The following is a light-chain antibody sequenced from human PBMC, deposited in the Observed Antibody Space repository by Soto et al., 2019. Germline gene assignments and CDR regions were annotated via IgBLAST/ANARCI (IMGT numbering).Light chain of an antibody. CDR2: IAS. J-gene: IGKJ1*01. Sequence: EIVLTQSPGTLSLFPGERATLSCMATQSVNSDYLAWYQQKPGQAPRLLIYIASRRATGIPDRFSGSGSGTDFTLTINRLEPEDFAVYYCQQYGTSPWTFGQGTKVAIK. CDR1: QSVNSDY. CDR3: QQYGTSPWT. V-gene: IGKV3-20*01.